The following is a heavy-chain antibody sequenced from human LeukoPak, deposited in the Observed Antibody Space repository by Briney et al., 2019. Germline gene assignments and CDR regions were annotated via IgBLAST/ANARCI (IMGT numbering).Heavy chain of an antibody. CDR2: INPSGGST. CDR1: GYTFTSYG. CDR3: AREGPYSDSSRSRFDY. D-gene: IGHD6-6*01. J-gene: IGHJ4*02. V-gene: IGHV1-46*01. Sequence: ASVKVFCKASGYTFTSYGISWVRQAPGQGLEWTGIINPSGGSTSYAQKFQGRVTMTRDTSTSTVYMELSSLRSEDTAVYYCAREGPYSDSSRSRFDYWGQGTLVTVSS.